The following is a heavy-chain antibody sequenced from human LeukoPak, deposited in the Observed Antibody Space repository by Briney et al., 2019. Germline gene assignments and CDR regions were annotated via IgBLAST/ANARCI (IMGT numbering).Heavy chain of an antibody. CDR1: GGSISATNHY. D-gene: IGHD4-17*01. Sequence: SETLSLTCTVSGGSISATNHYWGWIRQPPGKGLEWIGSIFYTGDTYYNPSLKGRITMSVDTSKNHFSLNLNSVTASDTAVYYCARQLGAMTTVSSQGDLGSWGQGTLVTVSS. V-gene: IGHV4-39*01. J-gene: IGHJ5*02. CDR3: ARQLGAMTTVSSQGDLGS. CDR2: IFYTGDT.